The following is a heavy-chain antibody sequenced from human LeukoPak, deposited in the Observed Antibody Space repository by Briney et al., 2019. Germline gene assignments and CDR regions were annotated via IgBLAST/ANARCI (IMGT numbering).Heavy chain of an antibody. D-gene: IGHD3-10*01. CDR3: ARDSTTMVRGAPGDY. CDR2: ISSSGSTI. CDR1: GSTFSDYY. Sequence: GGSLRLSCAASGSTFSDYYMSWIRQAPGKGLEWVSYISSSGSTIYYADSVKGRFTISRDNAKNSLYLQMNSLRAEDTAVYYCARDSTTMVRGAPGDYWGQGTLVTVSS. J-gene: IGHJ4*02. V-gene: IGHV3-11*01.